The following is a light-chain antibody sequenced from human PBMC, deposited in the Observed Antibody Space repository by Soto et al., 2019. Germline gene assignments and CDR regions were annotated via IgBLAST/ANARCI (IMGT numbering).Light chain of an antibody. V-gene: IGKV3-15*01. CDR1: QSVSSN. CDR3: QQRSNWPPIT. J-gene: IGKJ5*01. Sequence: EILITQSPATLSVSPGERATLSFRASQSVSSNLAWYQQKPGQAPRLLSHGASTRATGIPARFSGSGSGTEFTLTISSLEPEDFAVYYCQQRSNWPPITFGQGTRLEIK. CDR2: GAS.